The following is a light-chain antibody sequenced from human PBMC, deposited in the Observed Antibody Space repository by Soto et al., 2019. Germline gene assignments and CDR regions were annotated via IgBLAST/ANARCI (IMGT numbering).Light chain of an antibody. J-gene: IGKJ3*01. CDR1: RSVNSY. V-gene: IGKV3-11*01. CDR2: DAS. CDR3: QQRSNWPRT. Sequence: EIGLTQSPATLSLSPGERATLSCRASRSVNSYLAWYQQKPGQAPRLPIYDASNRATGIPARFSGSGSGTDFTLTISGLEPEDLAVYYCQQRSNWPRTFGPGTKVDIK.